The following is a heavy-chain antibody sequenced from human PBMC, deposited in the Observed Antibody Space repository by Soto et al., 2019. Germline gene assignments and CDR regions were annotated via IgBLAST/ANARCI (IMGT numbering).Heavy chain of an antibody. CDR2: IRGSTYGGTT. D-gene: IGHD3-3*01. J-gene: IGHJ6*02. V-gene: IGHV3-49*04. CDR1: GFTSDDYDYA. CDR3: SRDGDFYGLDV. Sequence: GGSLRLSCTFSGFTSDDYDYALTWVRQAPGKGLQWLGLIRGSTYGGTTEYAASVKGGFTISRDDSKGITYLQMNSLKTEDTAVYYCSRDGDFYGLDVWGQGTTVTVSS.